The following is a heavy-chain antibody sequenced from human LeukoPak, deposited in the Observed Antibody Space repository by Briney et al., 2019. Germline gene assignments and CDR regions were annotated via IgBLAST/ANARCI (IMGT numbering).Heavy chain of an antibody. V-gene: IGHV4-4*07. CDR1: GGSIISYY. CDR2: IYSSGST. D-gene: IGHD6-19*01. Sequence: SETLSLICTVSGGSIISYYWSSIRQPAGRGLEWIGRIYSSGSTNYNPSLKSRVTISLDKSKNQFSLKLSSVSAADTAVYYCARGGSSGPDYWGQGTLVTVSS. CDR3: ARGGSSGPDY. J-gene: IGHJ4*02.